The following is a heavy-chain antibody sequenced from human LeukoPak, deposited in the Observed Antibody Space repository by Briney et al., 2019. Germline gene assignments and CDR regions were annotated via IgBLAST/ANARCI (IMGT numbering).Heavy chain of an antibody. CDR1: GYTFTGYY. J-gene: IGHJ3*02. D-gene: IGHD5-24*01. V-gene: IGHV1-46*01. CDR2: INPSGGST. Sequence: GASVKVSCKASGYTFTGYYMHWVRQAPGQGLEWMGIINPSGGSTSYAQKFQGRVTMTRDTSTSSVYMELSSLRSEDTAVYYCASGGYNYEAFDIWGQGTMVTVSS. CDR3: ASGGYNYEAFDI.